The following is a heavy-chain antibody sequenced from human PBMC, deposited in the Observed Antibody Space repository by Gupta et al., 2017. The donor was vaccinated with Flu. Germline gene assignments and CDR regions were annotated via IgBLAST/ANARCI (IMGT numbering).Heavy chain of an antibody. CDR2: VIHVGST. CDR3: ARAYSDSYRRTLVRGASGGYFDS. CDR1: GGSFSGHY. Sequence: QVQLQQWGAGLLKPSETLSLTCAVYGGSFSGHYWTWVRQPPGKGLEWIGEVIHVGSTNYNPSLKSRVTMSADPSKNQFSLKLSSVTAADTAVYYCARAYSDSYRRTLVRGASGGYFDSWGQGTLLTVSS. V-gene: IGHV4-34*12. D-gene: IGHD3-10*01. J-gene: IGHJ4*02.